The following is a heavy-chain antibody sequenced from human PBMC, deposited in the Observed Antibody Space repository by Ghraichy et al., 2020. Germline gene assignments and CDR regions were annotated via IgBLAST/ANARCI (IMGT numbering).Heavy chain of an antibody. CDR1: GFTFDDYA. V-gene: IGHV3-9*01. Sequence: GGSLRLSCAASGFTFDDYAMHWVRQAPGKGLEWVSGISWNSGSIGYADSVKGRFTISRDNAKNSLYLQMNSLRAEDTALYYCAKDPIAARPGDDAFDIWGQGTMVTVSS. D-gene: IGHD6-13*01. CDR3: AKDPIAARPGDDAFDI. CDR2: ISWNSGSI. J-gene: IGHJ3*02.